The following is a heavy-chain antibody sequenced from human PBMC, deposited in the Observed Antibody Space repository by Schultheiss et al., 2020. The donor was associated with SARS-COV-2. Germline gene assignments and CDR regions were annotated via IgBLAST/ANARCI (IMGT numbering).Heavy chain of an antibody. CDR2: ISSSSSYI. CDR1: GFTFSICA. J-gene: IGHJ5*02. CDR3: ASGGVIGFDP. D-gene: IGHD3-3*01. Sequence: GESLKISCAASGFTFSICAMSWVRQAPGKGLEWVSSISSSSSYIYYADSVKGRFTISRDNAKNSLYLQMNSLRAEDTAVYYCASGGVIGFDPWGQGTLVTVSS. V-gene: IGHV3-21*01.